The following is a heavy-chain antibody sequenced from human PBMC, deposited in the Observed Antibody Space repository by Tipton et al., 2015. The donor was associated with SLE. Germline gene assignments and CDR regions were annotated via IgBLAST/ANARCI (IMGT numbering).Heavy chain of an antibody. CDR3: ARIKMTGGGGEAFDI. CDR1: GFAFSTYW. V-gene: IGHV3-7*01. Sequence: SLRLSCAASGFAFSTYWMTWVRQAPGKGLEWVANIKDDGTEKYYLDSVWGRFTFSRDNAKNSLYLQMSSLRGEDTAVYYCARIKMTGGGGEAFDIWGQGTMVTVSS. CDR2: IKDDGTEK. J-gene: IGHJ3*02. D-gene: IGHD3-16*01.